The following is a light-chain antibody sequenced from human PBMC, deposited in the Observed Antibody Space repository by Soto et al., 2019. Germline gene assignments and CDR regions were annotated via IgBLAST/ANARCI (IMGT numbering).Light chain of an antibody. CDR1: SSDVGGYNY. J-gene: IGLJ3*02. Sequence: QSALTQPPSASGSRGQSVTISCTGTSSDVGGYNYVSWYQQHPGKAPKLMIYEVSKRPSGVPDRFSGSKSGNTASLTVYGLQPEDEADYYCSSYAGSNNLGVFGGGTKVTVL. CDR3: SSYAGSNNLGV. CDR2: EVS. V-gene: IGLV2-8*01.